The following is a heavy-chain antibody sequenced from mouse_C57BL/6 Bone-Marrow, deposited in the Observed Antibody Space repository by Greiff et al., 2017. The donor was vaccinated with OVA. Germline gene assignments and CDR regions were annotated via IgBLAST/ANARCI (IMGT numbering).Heavy chain of an antibody. J-gene: IGHJ2*01. Sequence: QVQLKQPGAELVMPGASVKLSCKASGYTFTSYWMHWVKQRPGQGLEWIGEIDPSDSYTNYNQKFKGKSTLTVDKSSSTAYMQLSSLTSEDSAGYYGARGTGGYIDYWGQGTTLTVSS. D-gene: IGHD3-3*01. V-gene: IGHV1-69*01. CDR1: GYTFTSYW. CDR3: ARGTGGYIDY. CDR2: IDPSDSYT.